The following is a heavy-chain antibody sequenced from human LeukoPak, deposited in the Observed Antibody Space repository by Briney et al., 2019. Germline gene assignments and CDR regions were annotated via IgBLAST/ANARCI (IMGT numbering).Heavy chain of an antibody. CDR3: ARAGLGDAFDI. V-gene: IGHV3-7*05. CDR2: IKQDGSEK. CDR1: GFTFSSFW. D-gene: IGHD1-14*01. J-gene: IGHJ3*02. Sequence: GGSLRLSCAASGFTFSSFWMSWVRQAPGKGLEWVANIKQDGSEKYFVDSVKGRFTISRDNTKNSLYLQMNSLRAEDTAVYYCARAGLGDAFDIWGQGTMVTVSS.